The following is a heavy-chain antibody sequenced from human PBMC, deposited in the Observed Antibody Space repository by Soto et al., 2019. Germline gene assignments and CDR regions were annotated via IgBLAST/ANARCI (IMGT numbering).Heavy chain of an antibody. CDR2: IYTSGST. J-gene: IGHJ3*02. CDR3: ARDAAAALDI. D-gene: IGHD6-13*01. Sequence: ETLALTCPVSGVSIGIYYWTWIRQPAGKGLEWIGRIYTSGSTNYNPSLKSRVTMSVNTSKKQFSLRLTSVTAADTAVYYCARDAAAALDIWGQGTMVTV. CDR1: GVSIGIYY. V-gene: IGHV4-4*07.